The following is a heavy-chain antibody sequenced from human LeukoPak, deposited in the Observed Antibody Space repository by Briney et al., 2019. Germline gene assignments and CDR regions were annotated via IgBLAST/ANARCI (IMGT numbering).Heavy chain of an antibody. V-gene: IGHV4-39*01. J-gene: IGHJ4*02. CDR3: PRQAPPNWLVTWYFDY. Sequence: SETLSLTCAVSGDSVGSSSFFWGWIRQPPGRGLEWIGSIYDNANTYYSASLRSRLTMSVDVSKNQISLKLSSVTAADTAVYYCPRQAPPNWLVTWYFDYWGQGTQVSVSS. CDR1: GDSVGSSSFF. D-gene: IGHD6-19*01. CDR2: IYDNANT.